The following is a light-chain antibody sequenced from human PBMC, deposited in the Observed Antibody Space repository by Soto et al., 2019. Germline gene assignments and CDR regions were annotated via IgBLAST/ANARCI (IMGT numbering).Light chain of an antibody. CDR3: QHYNGYPWT. CDR2: AAS. J-gene: IGKJ1*01. CDR1: KGVNND. V-gene: IGKV1-16*01. Sequence: DIQLVQSPSSLSASVGDRVTITCRASKGVNNDLAWFQQNPGQAPQSLIYAASTLRTGVPSRFSGSGYGTDFILTIDSLHPEDFATYYCQHYNGYPWTFGQGTTVDVK.